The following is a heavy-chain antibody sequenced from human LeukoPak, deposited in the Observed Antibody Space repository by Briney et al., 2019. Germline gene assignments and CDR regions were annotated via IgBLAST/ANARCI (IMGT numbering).Heavy chain of an antibody. CDR3: ARVYGSGSYYPHFDY. D-gene: IGHD3-10*01. V-gene: IGHV3-48*01. CDR1: GFTFSSYS. Sequence: GGSLRLSCAASGFTFSSYSMNWVRQAPGKGLEWVAYISSSSSTIYYADSGKGRFTIPRDNAKNSLYLQMNSLRAEDTAVYYCARVYGSGSYYPHFDYWGQGTLVTVSS. CDR2: ISSSSSTI. J-gene: IGHJ4*02.